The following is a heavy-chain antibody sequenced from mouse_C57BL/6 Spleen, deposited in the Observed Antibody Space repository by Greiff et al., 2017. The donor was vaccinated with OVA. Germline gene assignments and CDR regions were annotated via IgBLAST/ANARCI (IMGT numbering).Heavy chain of an antibody. V-gene: IGHV14-4*01. CDR2: IDPENGDT. D-gene: IGHD2-2*01. J-gene: IGHJ3*01. CDR1: GFNIKDDY. CDR3: TPSTMVTTPGAY. Sequence: EVQLQQSGAELVRPGASVKLSCTASGFNIKDDYMHWVKQRPEQGLEWIGWIDPENGDTEYASKFQGKATITADTSSNTAYLQLSSLTSEDTAVYYCTPSTMVTTPGAYWGQGTLVTVSA.